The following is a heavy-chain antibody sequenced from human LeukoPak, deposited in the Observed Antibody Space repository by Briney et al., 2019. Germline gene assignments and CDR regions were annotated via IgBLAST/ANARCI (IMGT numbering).Heavy chain of an antibody. D-gene: IGHD3-10*01. Sequence: SETLSLTCTVSGVSISSGGYYWSWIRQHPGKGLDWIVYIYYSGSTYYNPSLKSRVTISVDTSKNQFSLKLSSVTAADTAVYYCARVPGPGEGSGSYYYGMDVWGKGTTVTVSS. CDR1: GVSISSGGYY. J-gene: IGHJ6*04. V-gene: IGHV4-31*03. CDR3: ARVPGPGEGSGSYYYGMDV. CDR2: IYYSGST.